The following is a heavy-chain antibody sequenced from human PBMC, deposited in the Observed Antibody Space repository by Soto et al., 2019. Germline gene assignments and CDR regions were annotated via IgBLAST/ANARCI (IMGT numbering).Heavy chain of an antibody. CDR3: ARDRKYSKYCGGDCGHFFDY. CDR1: GYTFTSYS. CDR2: INSGNGNT. J-gene: IGHJ4*02. Sequence: QVQLVQSGAEVKKPGASVKVSCKTSGYTFTSYSIEWVRQAPGQRLEWVGWINSGNGNTKYSQKFQDRVTIIRDTSATTVYLELRSLRSEDTAVYYCARDRKYSKYCGGDCGHFFDYWGQGTLVTVSS. V-gene: IGHV1-3*01. D-gene: IGHD2-21*02.